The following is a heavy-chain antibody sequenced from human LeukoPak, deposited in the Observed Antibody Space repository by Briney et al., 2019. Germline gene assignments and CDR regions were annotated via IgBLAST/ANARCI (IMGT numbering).Heavy chain of an antibody. CDR3: TRENYDFWSGHDY. CDR1: EFAFGDYG. Sequence: GGSLRLSCTAPEFAFGDYGISWGRHGPGKGLEWVGFIRSKAYGGTTEYAASVKGRFTISRDDSKSIAYLQMNSLKTEDTAVYYCTRENYDFWSGHDYWGQGTLVTVSS. V-gene: IGHV3-49*04. D-gene: IGHD3-3*01. J-gene: IGHJ4*02. CDR2: IRSKAYGGTT.